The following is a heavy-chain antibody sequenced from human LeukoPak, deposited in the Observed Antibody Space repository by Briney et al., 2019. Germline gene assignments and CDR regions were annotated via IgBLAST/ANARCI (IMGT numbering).Heavy chain of an antibody. CDR2: ISTSGGTI. J-gene: IGHJ3*02. CDR3: ARDSRGDFDI. D-gene: IGHD3-16*01. CDR1: GFTFSDYY. Sequence: PGGSLRLSCAASGFTFSDYYISWIRQAPGKGLEWLSYISTSGGTIFYADSVKGRFTISRDNTKNSLYLQVSSLRAEDTAVYYCARDSRGDFDIWGQGTMVTVSS. V-gene: IGHV3-11*01.